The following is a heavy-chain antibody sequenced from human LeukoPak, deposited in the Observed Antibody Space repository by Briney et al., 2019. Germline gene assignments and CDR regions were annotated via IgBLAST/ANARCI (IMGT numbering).Heavy chain of an antibody. Sequence: PSETLSLTRAVYGGSFSGYYWSWIRQPPGKGLEWIGEINHSGSTNYNPSLKSRVTISVDTSKNQFSLKLSSVTAADTAVYYCAREGYYYGSGSQDILFDYWGQGTLVTVSS. J-gene: IGHJ4*02. CDR3: AREGYYYGSGSQDILFDY. V-gene: IGHV4-34*01. CDR2: INHSGST. D-gene: IGHD3-10*01. CDR1: GGSFSGYY.